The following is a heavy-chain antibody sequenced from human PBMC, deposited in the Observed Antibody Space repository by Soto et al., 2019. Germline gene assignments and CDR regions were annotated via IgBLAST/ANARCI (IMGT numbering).Heavy chain of an antibody. D-gene: IGHD3-16*01. Sequence: QVQLQESGPGLVKPSQTLSLTCTVSGGSISSGGYYWSWIRQHPGKGLEWIGYIYYSGSTYYNPSLKSRVTIAVDTSKNQFSLKLSSVTAADTAVYYCATGKGDGYDYYGMDVWGQGTTVTVSS. V-gene: IGHV4-31*03. CDR2: IYYSGST. CDR1: GGSISSGGYY. J-gene: IGHJ6*02. CDR3: ATGKGDGYDYYGMDV.